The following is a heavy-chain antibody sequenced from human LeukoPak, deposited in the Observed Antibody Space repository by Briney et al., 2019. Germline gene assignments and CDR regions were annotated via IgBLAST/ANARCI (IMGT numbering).Heavy chain of an antibody. Sequence: SETLSLTRSVSGDSINSGYRSWIPQPPGKGLVWIGYIYYSGSTNYNPSLKSRVTISVDTSKNQFSLKLSSVTAADTAVYYCARDDYDSSGYYYNYWGQGTLVTVSS. CDR3: ARDDYDSSGYYYNY. D-gene: IGHD3-22*01. V-gene: IGHV4-59*01. J-gene: IGHJ4*02. CDR2: IYYSGST. CDR1: GDSINSGY.